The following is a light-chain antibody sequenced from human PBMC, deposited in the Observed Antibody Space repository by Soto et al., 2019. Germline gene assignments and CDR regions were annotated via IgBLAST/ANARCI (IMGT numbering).Light chain of an antibody. V-gene: IGKV3-20*01. CDR2: GAS. Sequence: EIVLTQSPGTLSLSPGERATLSCRASQSVSSSYLAWYQQKPGQAPRPLIYGASSRAIGIPDRFSGSGSGTDFNITISRLEPEDFAVYYWQQYGSSPWTFGQGTKVEIK. CDR1: QSVSSSY. J-gene: IGKJ1*01. CDR3: QQYGSSPWT.